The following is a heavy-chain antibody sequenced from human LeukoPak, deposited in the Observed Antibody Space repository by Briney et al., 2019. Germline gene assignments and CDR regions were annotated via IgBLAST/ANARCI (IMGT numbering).Heavy chain of an antibody. V-gene: IGHV4-59*01. Sequence: SSETLSLTCTVSGGSISTYYWSWIRLPPGKGLEWIGYIYYTGATYYNPSLKSRVTISLDTSKNHFSLKLSSVTAADAAVYYCVRAGYSYGTGYYFDYWGQGALVTVSS. CDR3: VRAGYSYGTGYYFDY. J-gene: IGHJ4*02. CDR2: IYYTGAT. D-gene: IGHD5-18*01. CDR1: GGSISTYY.